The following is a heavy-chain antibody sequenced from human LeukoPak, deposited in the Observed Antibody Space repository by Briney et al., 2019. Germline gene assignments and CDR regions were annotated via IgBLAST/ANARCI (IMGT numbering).Heavy chain of an antibody. CDR2: ISTNGDIT. CDR1: GFTFSSYA. Sequence: PGGSLRLSCAASGFTFSSYAMHWVRQAQGKGLEYVSGISTNGDITYYTNSVKGRFTISRDNSKNTVYLQLGSLRAEDTAVYYCARDDGYDNSGYNFFDHWGQGTLVTVSS. V-gene: IGHV3-64*01. J-gene: IGHJ4*02. CDR3: ARDDGYDNSGYNFFDH. D-gene: IGHD3-22*01.